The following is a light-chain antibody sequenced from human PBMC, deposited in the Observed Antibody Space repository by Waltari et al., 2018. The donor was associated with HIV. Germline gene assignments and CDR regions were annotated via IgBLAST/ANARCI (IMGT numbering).Light chain of an antibody. Sequence: QSVLTQPPSVSAAPGQKVTIPCSGSSSNIGHNFVSLYQQLPGTAPKLLIYENNYRPSGIPDRFSGSKSVTSATLDISGLQTGDEATYFCETWDSSLSVVVFGGGTKLTVL. V-gene: IGLV1-51*02. CDR1: SSNIGHNF. CDR2: ENN. CDR3: ETWDSSLSVVV. J-gene: IGLJ2*01.